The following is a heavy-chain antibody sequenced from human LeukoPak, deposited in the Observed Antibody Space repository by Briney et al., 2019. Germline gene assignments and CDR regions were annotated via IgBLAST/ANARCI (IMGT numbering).Heavy chain of an antibody. V-gene: IGHV3-7*03. D-gene: IGHD2-15*01. CDR3: ARDTSCSGGSCKIY. CDR1: GFTFSSYS. J-gene: IGHJ4*02. CDR2: IKQDGSEK. Sequence: GGSLRLSCAASGFTFSSYSMNWVRQAPGKGLEWVANIKQDGSEKYYVDSVKGRFTISRDNTKNSLYLQVNSLTAEDTAMYYCARDTSCSGGSCKIYWGQGTLVTVSS.